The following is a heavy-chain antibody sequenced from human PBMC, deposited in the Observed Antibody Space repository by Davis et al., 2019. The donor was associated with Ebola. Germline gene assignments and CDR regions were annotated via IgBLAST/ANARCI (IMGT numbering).Heavy chain of an antibody. CDR1: GYSFTSYW. CDR3: ARQESLYGYIDH. D-gene: IGHD3-10*01. J-gene: IGHJ4*02. V-gene: IGHV5-51*01. CDR2: IYPGDSDT. Sequence: GESLKISCKGSGYSFTSYWIGWVRQMPGKGLEWMGIIYPGDSDTRYSPSIQGHVTISVDRSLSTAYLQWSSLKASDTATYYCARQESLYGYIDHWGQGTLVTVSS.